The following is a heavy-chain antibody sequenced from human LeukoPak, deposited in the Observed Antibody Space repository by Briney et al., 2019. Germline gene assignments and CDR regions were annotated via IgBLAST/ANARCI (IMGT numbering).Heavy chain of an antibody. J-gene: IGHJ4*02. V-gene: IGHV3-53*01. CDR2: IYSGGST. Sequence: VSVIYSGGSTYYAHSVKGRFTISRDNSKNTLYLQMNSPRAEDTAVYYCARESDDSSGSIDYWGQGTLVTVSS. D-gene: IGHD3-22*01. CDR3: ARESDDSSGSIDY.